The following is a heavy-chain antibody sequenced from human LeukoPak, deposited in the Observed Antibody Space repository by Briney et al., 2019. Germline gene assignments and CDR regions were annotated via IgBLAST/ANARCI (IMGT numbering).Heavy chain of an antibody. CDR2: INHSGST. CDR1: GGSFSGYY. D-gene: IGHD4-17*01. Sequence: PSETLSLTCAVYGGSFSGYYWSWIRQPPGKGLEWIGEINHSGSTNYNPSLKSRVTISVDTSKNQFSLKLSSVTAADTAVYYCARLRVYGDYLGPYYMDVWGKGTTVTISS. V-gene: IGHV4-34*01. J-gene: IGHJ6*03. CDR3: ARLRVYGDYLGPYYMDV.